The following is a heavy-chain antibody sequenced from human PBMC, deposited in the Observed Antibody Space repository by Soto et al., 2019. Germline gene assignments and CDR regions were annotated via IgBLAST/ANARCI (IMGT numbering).Heavy chain of an antibody. D-gene: IGHD5-18*01. CDR3: ARDDDSAMALNFDY. CDR1: GFTFDSYS. J-gene: IGHJ4*02. Sequence: GGSLRLSCAASGFTFDSYSMNWVRQAPGKGLEWVSYIDSSSSNKHYADSVKGRFTISRDNDKNALYLQMNSLRDEDTAVYYCARDDDSAMALNFDYWGQGTLVTVSS. CDR2: IDSSSSNK. V-gene: IGHV3-48*02.